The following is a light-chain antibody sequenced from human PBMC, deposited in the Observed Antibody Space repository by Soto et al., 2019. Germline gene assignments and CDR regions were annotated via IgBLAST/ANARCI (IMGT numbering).Light chain of an antibody. CDR2: GGS. J-gene: IGKJ5*01. CDR1: QGVSSL. V-gene: IGKV3-20*01. Sequence: EVVLTQSPGTLSLSPGDRGTLSCRASQGVSSLLAWYQQKPGQAPRLLICGGSSRAAGIPARFSAIGSGTDYTLTISRVEPEDFAVYYCQQYANSPNTFGQGTRL. CDR3: QQYANSPNT.